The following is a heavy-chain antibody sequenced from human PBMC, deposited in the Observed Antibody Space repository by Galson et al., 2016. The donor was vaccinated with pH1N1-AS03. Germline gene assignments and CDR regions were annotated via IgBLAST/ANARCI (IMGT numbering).Heavy chain of an antibody. D-gene: IGHD6-6*01. Sequence: SLRLSCAASGFTFDDYAMHWVRQAPGKGLEWVSGISWNSGSTGYADSVKGRFTISRDNAKNSLYLQMNSLRVEDTALYYSVKEGGYRSSSVFEYWGQGTLVTVSS. V-gene: IGHV3-9*01. CDR2: ISWNSGST. CDR3: VKEGGYRSSSVFEY. J-gene: IGHJ4*02. CDR1: GFTFDDYA.